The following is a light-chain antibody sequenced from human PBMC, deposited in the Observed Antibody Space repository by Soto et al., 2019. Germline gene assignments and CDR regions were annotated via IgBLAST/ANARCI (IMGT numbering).Light chain of an antibody. J-gene: IGKJ1*01. CDR3: QQYNTRWT. Sequence: EIVMTQSPATLSVSPGERATLSCRARQSVGSNLAWYQQKPGQAPRLLIYGASTRAAGIPARFSGSGSGTEFPLLHSRPESEGSSVYFCQQYNTRWTFGPGTKVEIK. CDR2: GAS. V-gene: IGKV3-15*01. CDR1: QSVGSN.